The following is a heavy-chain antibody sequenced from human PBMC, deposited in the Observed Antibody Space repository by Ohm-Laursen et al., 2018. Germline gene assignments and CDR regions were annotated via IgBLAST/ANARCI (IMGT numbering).Heavy chain of an antibody. CDR1: SGSISNYF. J-gene: IGHJ6*02. Sequence: SETLSLTCTVSSGSISNYFWSWIRQPPGKGLEWLGYIYYSGSTNYNPSLKSRVTISVDTSKNQFSLKLSSVTAADTAVYYCARRMEDYGGNSYYYYSMDVWGQGTTVTVSS. CDR2: IYYSGST. CDR3: ARRMEDYGGNSYYYYSMDV. D-gene: IGHD4-23*01. V-gene: IGHV4-59*08.